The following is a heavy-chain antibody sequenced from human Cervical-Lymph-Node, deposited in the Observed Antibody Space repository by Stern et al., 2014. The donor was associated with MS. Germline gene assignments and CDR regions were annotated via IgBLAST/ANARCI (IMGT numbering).Heavy chain of an antibody. CDR1: GYTFTDYA. D-gene: IGHD1-26*01. J-gene: IGHJ4*02. V-gene: IGHV1-3*01. CDR2: ISAGDANT. Sequence: QDQLVQSGAEVKKPGASVNISCKASGYTFTDYAIHWVRQAPGQSLEWMGWISAGDANTKYSQKFQDRITITRDTSARTAYMALGSLRSEDTATYYCSRYGVGALDFWGQGSLVTVSS. CDR3: SRYGVGALDF.